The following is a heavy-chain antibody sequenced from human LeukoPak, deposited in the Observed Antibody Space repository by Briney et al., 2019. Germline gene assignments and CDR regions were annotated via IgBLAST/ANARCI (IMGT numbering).Heavy chain of an antibody. J-gene: IGHJ4*02. CDR1: GGSISSSSYF. V-gene: IGHV4-39*07. CDR3: ARDMSYSSGWIDY. D-gene: IGHD6-19*01. Sequence: SETLSLTCTVSGGSISSSSYFWGWIRQPPGKGLEWIGSIYYSGSTYYNPSLKSRVTISVDTSKNQFSLKLSSVTAADTAVYYCARDMSYSSGWIDYWGQGTLVTVSS. CDR2: IYYSGST.